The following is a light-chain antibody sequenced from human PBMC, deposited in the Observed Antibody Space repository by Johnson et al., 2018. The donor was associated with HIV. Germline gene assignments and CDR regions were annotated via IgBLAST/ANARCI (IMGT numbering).Light chain of an antibody. CDR3: GTWDSSLSAYV. CDR2: ENN. J-gene: IGLJ1*01. CDR1: SSNIGNNY. Sequence: QSILTQPPSVSAAPGQKVTISCSGSSSNIGNNYVSWYQQLPGTAPKLLIYENNKRPSVIPDRFSSSKSGTSATLGITGLQTGDEADYYCGTWDSSLSAYVFGTGTKVTVL. V-gene: IGLV1-51*02.